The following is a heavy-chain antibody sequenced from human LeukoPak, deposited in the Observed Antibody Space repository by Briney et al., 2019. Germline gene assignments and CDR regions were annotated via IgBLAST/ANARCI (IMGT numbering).Heavy chain of an antibody. CDR1: GFTFSSYG. CDR2: KSYDGSNK. V-gene: IGHV3-30*18. D-gene: IGHD3-10*01. CDR3: AKDLSKYRGVIISNLRIDP. J-gene: IGHJ5*02. Sequence: PGGSLRLSCAASGFTFSSYGMHWVRQAPGKGLEWVAVKSYDGSNKYYADSVKGRFTISRDNSKNTLYLQMNSLRAEDTAVYYCAKDLSKYRGVIISNLRIDPWGQGTLVTVSS.